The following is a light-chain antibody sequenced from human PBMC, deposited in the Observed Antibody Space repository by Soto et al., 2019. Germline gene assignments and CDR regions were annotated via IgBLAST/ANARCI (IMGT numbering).Light chain of an antibody. Sequence: EIVMTQSPATLSVSPGERATLSCRASQSVSSNLAWYQQKPGQAPRLLIYGASTRATGIPARFSGSGSGTEFTLTLSSLQSEDFAVYYCQQYNNGPGTFGQGTKLEIK. V-gene: IGKV3-15*01. CDR3: QQYNNGPGT. CDR2: GAS. J-gene: IGKJ2*01. CDR1: QSVSSN.